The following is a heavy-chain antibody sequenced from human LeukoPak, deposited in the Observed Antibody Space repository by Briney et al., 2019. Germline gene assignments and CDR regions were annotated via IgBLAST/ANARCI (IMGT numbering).Heavy chain of an antibody. CDR1: GGSFSGYY. CDR2: INHSGST. Sequence: PSETLSLTCAVYGGSFSGYYWSWIRQPPGKGLEWIGEINHSGSTNYNPSLKSRVTISVDTSKNQFSLKLSSVTAADTAVYYCARGGVPVTYWGRGTLVTVSS. V-gene: IGHV4-34*01. D-gene: IGHD4-17*01. J-gene: IGHJ4*02. CDR3: ARGGVPVTY.